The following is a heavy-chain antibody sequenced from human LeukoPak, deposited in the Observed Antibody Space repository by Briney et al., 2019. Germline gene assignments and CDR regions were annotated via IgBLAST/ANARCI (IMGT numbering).Heavy chain of an antibody. V-gene: IGHV4-34*01. CDR3: ARCGPGGSSSSGGLSDY. D-gene: IGHD6-6*01. Sequence: MPSETLSLTCAVYGGSFSGYYWSWIRQPPGKGLEWIGEINHSGSTNYNPSLKSRVTISVDTSKNQFSLKLSSVTAADTAVYYCARCGPGGSSSSGGLSDYWGQGTLVTVSS. CDR2: INHSGST. CDR1: GGSFSGYY. J-gene: IGHJ4*02.